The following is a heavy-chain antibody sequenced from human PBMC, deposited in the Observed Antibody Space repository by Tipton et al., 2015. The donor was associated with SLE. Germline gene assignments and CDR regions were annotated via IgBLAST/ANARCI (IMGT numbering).Heavy chain of an antibody. CDR3: ARDDTVGYFDS. CDR1: GASISSNY. V-gene: IGHV4-59*01. J-gene: IGHJ4*02. Sequence: TLSLTCSVSGASISSNYWSWIRQSPGKGLEWIGHASDTGNNKYNPALKSRVTMSLHTSTNQFSLRLTSVTAADTAFYFCARDDTVGYFDSWGPGTLVIVSS. D-gene: IGHD4-23*01. CDR2: ASDTGNN.